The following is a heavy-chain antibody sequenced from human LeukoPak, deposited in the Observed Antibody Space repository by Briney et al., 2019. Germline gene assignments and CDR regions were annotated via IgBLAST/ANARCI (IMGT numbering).Heavy chain of an antibody. Sequence: ASVKVSCKVSGYTFTGYYMHWVRQAPGQGLEWMGWINPNSGGTNYAQKFQGRVTMTRDTSISTAYMELSRLRSDDTAVYYCARKLIRVNWFDPWGQGTLVTVSS. D-gene: IGHD2-8*01. CDR2: INPNSGGT. V-gene: IGHV1-2*02. CDR1: GYTFTGYY. J-gene: IGHJ5*02. CDR3: ARKLIRVNWFDP.